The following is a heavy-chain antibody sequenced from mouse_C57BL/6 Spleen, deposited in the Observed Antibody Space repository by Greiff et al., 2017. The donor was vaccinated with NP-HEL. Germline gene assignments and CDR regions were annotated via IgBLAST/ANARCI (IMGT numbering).Heavy chain of an antibody. J-gene: IGHJ3*01. D-gene: IGHD1-1*01. CDR2: INPNNGGT. CDR3: ASGDYYGSSGFAY. CDR1: GYTFTDYN. V-gene: IGHV1-18*01. Sequence: VQLQQSGPELVKPGASVKIPCKASGYTFTDYNMDWVKQSHGKSLEWIGDINPNNGGTIYNQKFKGKATLTVDKSSSTAYMELRSLTSEDTAVYYCASGDYYGSSGFAYWGQGTLVTVSA.